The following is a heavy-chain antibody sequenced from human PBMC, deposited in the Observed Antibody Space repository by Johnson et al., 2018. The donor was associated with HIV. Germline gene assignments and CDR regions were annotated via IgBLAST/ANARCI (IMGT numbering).Heavy chain of an antibody. J-gene: IGHJ3*02. D-gene: IGHD3-22*01. CDR1: GFTFSSYG. V-gene: IGHV3-30*19. CDR3: ARSRYDSSGYGI. CDR2: ISYDGSNK. Sequence: QMLLVESGGGVVQPGGSLRLSCAASGFTFSSYGMHWVRQAPGKGLEWVAVISYDGSNKYYAYSAKGRFTISRDNSKNTLYLQMNSLRAEDTAVYYCARSRYDSSGYGIWGQGTMVTVSS.